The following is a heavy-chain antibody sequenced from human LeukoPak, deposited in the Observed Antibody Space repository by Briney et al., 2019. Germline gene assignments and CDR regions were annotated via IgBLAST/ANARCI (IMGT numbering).Heavy chain of an antibody. V-gene: IGHV1-2*02. Sequence: ASVKVSCKASGYTFTGYYMHWVRQAPGQGLEWMGWVNPNSGGTNYAQKFQGRVTMIRDTSISAAYMELSRLRSDDTAVYYCAGGGASSVFTTEPEYFDYWGQGTLVTVSS. J-gene: IGHJ4*02. CDR2: VNPNSGGT. D-gene: IGHD3-22*01. CDR3: AGGGASSVFTTEPEYFDY. CDR1: GYTFTGYY.